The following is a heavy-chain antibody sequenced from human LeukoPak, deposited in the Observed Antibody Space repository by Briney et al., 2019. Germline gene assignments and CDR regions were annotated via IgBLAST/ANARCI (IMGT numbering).Heavy chain of an antibody. J-gene: IGHJ4*02. CDR3: ARNPAYCTSTSCYNDY. Sequence: ASVKVSCKASGYTFTIYYMHWVRQAPGQGLEWMGWINPNSGGTSYARRFQGRVTMTRDTSISTAYMELSRLTSDDTAVYYCARNPAYCTSTSCYNDYWGLGTLVTVSS. V-gene: IGHV1-2*02. CDR2: INPNSGGT. CDR1: GYTFTIYY. D-gene: IGHD2-2*02.